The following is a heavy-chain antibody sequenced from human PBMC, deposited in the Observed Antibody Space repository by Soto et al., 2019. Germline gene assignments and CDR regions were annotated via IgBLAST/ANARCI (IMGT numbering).Heavy chain of an antibody. CDR1: GVSISSGNW. J-gene: IGHJ6*02. CDR2: IFHDGTA. Sequence: ASETLSLTCAVSGVSISSGNWWTWVRQTPQRGLEYIGEIFHDGTANYYPSFERRVTISVDTSKNQFSLKLSSVTAADTAVYYCARRVAVAYYYGMDVWGQGTTVTVSS. V-gene: IGHV4-4*02. D-gene: IGHD6-19*01. CDR3: ARRVAVAYYYGMDV.